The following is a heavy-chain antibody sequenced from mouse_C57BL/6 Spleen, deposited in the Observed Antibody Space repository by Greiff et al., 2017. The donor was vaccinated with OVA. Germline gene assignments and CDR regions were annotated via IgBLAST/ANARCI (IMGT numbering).Heavy chain of an antibody. J-gene: IGHJ2*01. CDR2: ISYSGST. D-gene: IGHD2-3*01. CDR1: GYSIPSDY. Sequence: EVMLVESGPGLAKPSQTLSLTCSVTGYSIPSDYWNWIRKFPGNKLEYMGYISYSGSTYYNPSLKSRISITRDTSKNQYYLQLNSVTTEDTATYYCARYIEGYDGYHFDYWGQGTTLTVSS. V-gene: IGHV3-8*01. CDR3: ARYIEGYDGYHFDY.